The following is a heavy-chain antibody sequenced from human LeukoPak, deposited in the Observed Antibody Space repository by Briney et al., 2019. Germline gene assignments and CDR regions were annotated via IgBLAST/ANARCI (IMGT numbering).Heavy chain of an antibody. CDR2: ISYDGSNK. V-gene: IGHV3-30*18. Sequence: GGSLRLSCAASGFTFSSYGMRWVRQAPGKGLEWVAVISYDGSNKYYADSVKGRFTISRDNSKNTLYLQMNSLRAEDTAVYYCAKELLAGTVDYWGQGTLVTVSS. CDR3: AKELLAGTVDY. CDR1: GFTFSSYG. J-gene: IGHJ4*02. D-gene: IGHD6-19*01.